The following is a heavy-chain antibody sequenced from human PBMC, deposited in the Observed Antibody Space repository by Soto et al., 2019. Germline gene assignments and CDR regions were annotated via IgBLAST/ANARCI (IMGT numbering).Heavy chain of an antibody. Sequence: EVQLVESGGGLVQPGGSLRLSCDASGFNFTNYWMHWVRQAPGRGLVWVSRINGDGRSRFNADSVKGRFTISRDNAENTVYLQMNSLGAEDTAVYYCARGVRNYYAMDVWGQGTTVTVSS. CDR1: GFNFTNYW. V-gene: IGHV3-74*01. CDR2: INGDGRSR. J-gene: IGHJ6*02. CDR3: ARGVRNYYAMDV.